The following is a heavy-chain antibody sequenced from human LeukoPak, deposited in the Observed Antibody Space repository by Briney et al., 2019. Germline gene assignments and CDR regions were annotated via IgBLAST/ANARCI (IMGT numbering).Heavy chain of an antibody. CDR1: GGSFSGYY. Sequence: SETLSLTCAVYGGSFSGYYWSWIRQPPGKGLEWIGEINHSGSTNYNPSLKSRVTISVDTSKNQFSLKLSSVTAADTAVYYCARDEGYCSSTSCYSGWFDPWGQGTLVTVSS. J-gene: IGHJ5*02. CDR3: ARDEGYCSSTSCYSGWFDP. CDR2: INHSGST. D-gene: IGHD2-2*01. V-gene: IGHV4-34*01.